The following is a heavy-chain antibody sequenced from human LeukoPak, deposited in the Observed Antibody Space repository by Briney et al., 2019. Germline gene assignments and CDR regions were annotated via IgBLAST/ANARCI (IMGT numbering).Heavy chain of an antibody. D-gene: IGHD5-18*01. CDR3: ARDLAYSRLDY. CDR1: GGSISSYY. CDR2: INPDGNKK. V-gene: IGHV3-7*01. J-gene: IGHJ4*02. Sequence: ETLSLTCTVSGGSISSYYWSWIRQPPGKGLEWVASINPDGNKKYSADSVKGRFTISRDNAENSLYLQMNSLRVEDTAFYYCARDLAYSRLDYWGQGMLVTVSS.